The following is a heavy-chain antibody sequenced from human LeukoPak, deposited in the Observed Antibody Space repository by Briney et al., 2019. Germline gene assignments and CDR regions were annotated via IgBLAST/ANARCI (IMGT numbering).Heavy chain of an antibody. V-gene: IGHV1-18*01. CDR2: FSANNGNT. D-gene: IGHD4-17*01. J-gene: IGHJ2*01. CDR1: GYTFTSYG. Sequence: GASVKVSFTSSGYTFTSYGISWERQAPGQGLGWVGGFSANNGNTCYAHKLPGRVTMTTDTSTSKAYMELRSLRSDDAAVYYCARGLNYGDYSLRYFDHWGHGTLVTVSS. CDR3: ARGLNYGDYSLRYFDH.